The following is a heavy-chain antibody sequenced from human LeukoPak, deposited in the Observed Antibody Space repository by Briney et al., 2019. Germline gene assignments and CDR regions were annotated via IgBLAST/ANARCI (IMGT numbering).Heavy chain of an antibody. D-gene: IGHD3-22*01. J-gene: IGHJ5*02. CDR3: ARDYYDSSGYSAEWFDP. CDR1: GGSISTYY. V-gene: IGHV4-4*07. CDR2: IYTSGST. Sequence: SETLSLTCTVSGGSISTYYWSWIRRPAGKGLEWIGRIYTSGSTNYNPSLKSRVTVSVDTSKNLFFLKLSSVTAADTAVYYCARDYYDSSGYSAEWFDPWGQGTLVTVSS.